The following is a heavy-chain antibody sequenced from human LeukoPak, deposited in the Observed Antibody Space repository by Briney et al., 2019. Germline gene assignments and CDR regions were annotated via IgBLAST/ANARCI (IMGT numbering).Heavy chain of an antibody. J-gene: IGHJ6*03. CDR2: ISGSGGST. Sequence: GGTLRLSCAASGFTFSSYGMSWVRQAPGKGLEWVSAISGSGGSTYYADSVKGRFTISRDNSKNTLYLQMNSLRAEDTAVYYCARVRKSEWEPYYYYYYMDVWGKGTTVTISS. CDR1: GFTFSSYG. D-gene: IGHD1-26*01. V-gene: IGHV3-23*01. CDR3: ARVRKSEWEPYYYYYYMDV.